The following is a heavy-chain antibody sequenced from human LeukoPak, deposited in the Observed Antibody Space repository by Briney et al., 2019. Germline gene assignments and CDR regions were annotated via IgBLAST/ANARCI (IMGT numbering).Heavy chain of an antibody. CDR2: IKSKTDGGTT. CDR3: TTEVYYFDY. V-gene: IGHV3-15*01. J-gene: IGHJ4*02. CDR1: GFTFSNAW. Sequence: PGGSLRLSCAASGFTFSNAWMTWVRQGPGKGLEWVGRIKSKTDGGTTDYAAPVKGRFSISRDDSQSTLYLQMSSLKTEDTAVYYCTTEVYYFDYWGQGTLVTVSS.